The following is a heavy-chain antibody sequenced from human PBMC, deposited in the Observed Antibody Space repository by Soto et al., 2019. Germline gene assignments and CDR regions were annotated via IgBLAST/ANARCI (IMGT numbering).Heavy chain of an antibody. J-gene: IGHJ6*02. CDR3: ARDRSPGKPPLLSYYGMDV. V-gene: IGHV1-69*13. CDR1: GGTFSIYA. D-gene: IGHD1-26*01. Sequence: SLKVSCKASGGTFSIYASSWVRQKPRQGLEWMGGIIPIFGTANYAQKFQGRVTITADESTSTAYMELSSLRSEDTAVYYCARDRSPGKPPLLSYYGMDVWGQGTTVTVSS. CDR2: IIPIFGTA.